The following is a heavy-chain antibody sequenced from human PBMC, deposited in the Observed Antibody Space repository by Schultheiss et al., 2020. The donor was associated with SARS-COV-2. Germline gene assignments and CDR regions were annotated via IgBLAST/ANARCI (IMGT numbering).Heavy chain of an antibody. CDR1: GGTFSSYA. J-gene: IGHJ4*02. Sequence: ASVKVSCKASGGTFSSYAISWVRQAPGQGLEWMGWINPNSGGTNYAQKFQGRVTMTRDTSISTTYMELSSLRSDDTAVYYCAREDTNQRYYFDYWGQGTLVTVSS. V-gene: IGHV1-2*02. D-gene: IGHD1-14*01. CDR2: INPNSGGT. CDR3: AREDTNQRYYFDY.